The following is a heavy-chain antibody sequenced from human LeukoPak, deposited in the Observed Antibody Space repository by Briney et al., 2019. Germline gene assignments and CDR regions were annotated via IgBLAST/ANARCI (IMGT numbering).Heavy chain of an antibody. J-gene: IGHJ4*01. V-gene: IGHV5-51*01. CDR3: ARQDGSGIYYFDS. D-gene: IGHD3-10*01. Sequence: GQSLKISCKGSGYIFSIYWIAWVRQMPGKGREWMGIIYLGDSDTRYSPSFQGQVTISADKSISTAYLQWSSLKASDTAMYYCARQDGSGIYYFDSWGHGTLVTVSS. CDR2: IYLGDSDT. CDR1: GYIFSIYW.